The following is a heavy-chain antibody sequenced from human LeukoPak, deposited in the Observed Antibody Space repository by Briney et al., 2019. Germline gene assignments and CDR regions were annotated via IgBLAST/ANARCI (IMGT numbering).Heavy chain of an antibody. CDR1: GGSISSSSNY. D-gene: IGHD3-10*01. J-gene: IGHJ4*02. V-gene: IGHV4-39*06. CDR3: ARDLVLLWFGEYGSYFDY. Sequence: SETLSLTCTVSGGSISSSSNYWGWIRQPPGKGLEWIGSIYYSGSTYYNPSLKSRVTISVDTSKNQFPLKLSSVTAADTAVYYCARDLVLLWFGEYGSYFDYWGQGTLVTVSS. CDR2: IYYSGST.